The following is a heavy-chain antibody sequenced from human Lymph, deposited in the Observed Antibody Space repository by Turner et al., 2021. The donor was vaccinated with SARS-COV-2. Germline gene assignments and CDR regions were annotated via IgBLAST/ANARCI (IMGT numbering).Heavy chain of an antibody. J-gene: IGHJ5*02. CDR3: ARAAQLTVWFDP. Sequence: QVQLVQSGAEVQKPGASVKVSCMASGYTFTRYDINWLRQATGQGLEWMGWMDPNSGNTGYAQKFQGRVTMTRNTSISTAYMELSSLRSEDTAVYYCARAAQLTVWFDPWGQGTLVTVSS. D-gene: IGHD3-9*01. CDR2: MDPNSGNT. V-gene: IGHV1-8*01. CDR1: GYTFTRYD.